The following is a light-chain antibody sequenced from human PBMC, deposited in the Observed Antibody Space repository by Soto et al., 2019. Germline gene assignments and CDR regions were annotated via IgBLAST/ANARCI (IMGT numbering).Light chain of an antibody. Sequence: TQSPGTLSLSPGERATLSCRASQSVSNNYLAWYQQKPGQAPRLLIYGASNRATGIPDRFSGSGSGTDFTLTISRLEPEDFAVDYCQQYGSSGTFGQGTKVDIK. CDR2: GAS. CDR1: QSVSNNY. CDR3: QQYGSSGT. J-gene: IGKJ1*01. V-gene: IGKV3-20*01.